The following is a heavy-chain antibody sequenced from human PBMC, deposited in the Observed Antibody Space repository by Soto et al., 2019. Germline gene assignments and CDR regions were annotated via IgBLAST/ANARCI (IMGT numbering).Heavy chain of an antibody. J-gene: IGHJ4*02. V-gene: IGHV3-74*01. CDR3: ARGGAMGVDY. CDR2: IYFDGITT. Sequence: HPAGSLRLSCTSSVVTVNTHWMHWVRQAPGKGLVWVSRIYFDGITTNYADSVKGRLTVSRDNAKNTVYLHVNTLRDEDTAVYYCARGGAMGVDYWGQGTLVTVSS. D-gene: IGHD1-26*01. CDR1: VVTVNTHW.